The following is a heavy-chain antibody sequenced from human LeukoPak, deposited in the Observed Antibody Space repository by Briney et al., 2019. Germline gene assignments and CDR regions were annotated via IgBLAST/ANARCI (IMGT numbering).Heavy chain of an antibody. V-gene: IGHV3-30*18. CDR1: GFTFSSYG. CDR3: AKGDYDFSYDY. D-gene: IGHD3-3*01. Sequence: GRSLRLSCAASGFTFSSYGMHWVRQAPGKGLEWVAVISYDGSNKYYADSVKGRFTISRDNSKNTLYLQMNGLRAEDTAVYYCAKGDYDFSYDYWGQGTLVTVSS. J-gene: IGHJ4*02. CDR2: ISYDGSNK.